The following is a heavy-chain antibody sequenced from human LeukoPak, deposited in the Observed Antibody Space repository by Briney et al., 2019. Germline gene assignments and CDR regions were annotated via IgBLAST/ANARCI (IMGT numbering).Heavy chain of an antibody. Sequence: GGSLRLSCAASGFTFSSYWMHWVRQAPGKGLVWVSRINSDGSSTSYADSVKGRFTISRDNAKNTLYLQMNSLRAEDTAVYYCARGGVPAAMPEWAFDIWGQGTMATVSS. CDR2: INSDGSST. D-gene: IGHD2-2*01. CDR3: ARGGVPAAMPEWAFDI. V-gene: IGHV3-74*01. J-gene: IGHJ3*02. CDR1: GFTFSSYW.